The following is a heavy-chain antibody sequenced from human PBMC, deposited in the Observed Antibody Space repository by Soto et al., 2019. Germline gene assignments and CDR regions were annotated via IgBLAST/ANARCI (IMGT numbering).Heavy chain of an antibody. CDR3: ASSPPDSSSWGQYYYYGMDV. V-gene: IGHV3-30-3*01. D-gene: IGHD6-13*01. CDR1: GFTFSSYA. Sequence: QVQLVESGGGVVQPGRSLRLSCAASGFTFSSYAMHWVRQAPGKGLEWVAVISYDGSNKYYPDSVKGRFTISRDNSKNTLYLQMNSLRAEDTAVYYCASSPPDSSSWGQYYYYGMDVWGQGTTVTVSS. CDR2: ISYDGSNK. J-gene: IGHJ6*02.